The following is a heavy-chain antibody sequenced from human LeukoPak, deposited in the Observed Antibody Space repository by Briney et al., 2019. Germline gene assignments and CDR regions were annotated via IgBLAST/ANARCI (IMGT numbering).Heavy chain of an antibody. CDR3: AREEECSSTSCYRAFDY. CDR2: ISGSGGST. Sequence: HPGGSLRLSCAASGFTFSSYAMSWVRQAPGKGLEWVSAISGSGGSTYYADSVKGRFTISRDNSKNTLYLQMNSLRAEDTAVYYCAREEECSSTSCYRAFDYWGQGTLVTVSS. V-gene: IGHV3-23*01. CDR1: GFTFSSYA. J-gene: IGHJ4*02. D-gene: IGHD2-2*01.